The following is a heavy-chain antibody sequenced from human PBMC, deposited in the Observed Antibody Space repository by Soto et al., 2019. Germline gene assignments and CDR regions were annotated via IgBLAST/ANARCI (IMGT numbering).Heavy chain of an antibody. D-gene: IGHD3-10*01. Sequence: LRLSCAVSGFTFSNHGMSWVRQAPGKGLEWVSGISGSGAYSYYADPVKGRFTVSRDNSKNTLYLQMNSLRVEDTAFYYCAKGQGGAGTYYEFDYWGQGTLVTVSS. J-gene: IGHJ4*02. V-gene: IGHV3-23*01. CDR3: AKGQGGAGTYYEFDY. CDR2: ISGSGAYS. CDR1: GFTFSNHG.